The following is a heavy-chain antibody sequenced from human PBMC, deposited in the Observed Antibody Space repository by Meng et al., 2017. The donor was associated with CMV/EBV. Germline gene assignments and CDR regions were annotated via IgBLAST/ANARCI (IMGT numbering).Heavy chain of an antibody. J-gene: IGHJ6*02. Sequence: GESLKISCAASGFTFSSYSMNWVRQAPGKGLEWVSSISSSSSYIYYADSVKGRFTISRDNAKNSLYLQMNSLRAEDTAVYYCARVSRYDFWSGIYYYYGMDVWGQGTTVTVSS. D-gene: IGHD3-3*01. CDR1: GFTFSSYS. CDR3: ARVSRYDFWSGIYYYYGMDV. CDR2: ISSSSSYI. V-gene: IGHV3-21*01.